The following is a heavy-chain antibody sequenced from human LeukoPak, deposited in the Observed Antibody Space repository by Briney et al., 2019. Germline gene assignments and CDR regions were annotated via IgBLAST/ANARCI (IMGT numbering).Heavy chain of an antibody. V-gene: IGHV1-69*04. Sequence: SVKVSCKASGGTFSSYAISWVRQAPGQGLEWMGRIIPTLGIANYAQKLQGRVTMTTDTSTSTTYMELRSLRSDDTAVYYCARAVSYYFDYWGQGTLVTVSS. J-gene: IGHJ4*02. CDR3: ARAVSYYFDY. CDR1: GGTFSSYA. D-gene: IGHD6-19*01. CDR2: IIPTLGIA.